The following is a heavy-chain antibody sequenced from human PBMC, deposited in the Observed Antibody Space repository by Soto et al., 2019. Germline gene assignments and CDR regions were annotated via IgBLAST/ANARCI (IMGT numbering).Heavy chain of an antibody. CDR1: GFTYTDFA. CDR3: ARRAWDSYSAIDV. CDR2: ISYDGSDK. J-gene: IGHJ6*02. V-gene: IGHV3-30*09. D-gene: IGHD3-22*01. Sequence: VQLVESGGGEVQPGRSLRLSCAASGFTYTDFALHWVRQAPGKGLEWVAIISYDGSDKYYADSVKARFAISRDNPKNTLYLEMNSLRPEDTAVYFWARRAWDSYSAIDVWGQGTTVTVFS.